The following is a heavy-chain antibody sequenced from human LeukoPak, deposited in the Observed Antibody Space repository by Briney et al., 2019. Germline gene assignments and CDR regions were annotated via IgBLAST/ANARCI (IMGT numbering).Heavy chain of an antibody. V-gene: IGHV4-34*01. D-gene: IGHD6-19*01. CDR1: GGSFSGYY. CDR3: ARGHADSSCLQLDY. J-gene: IGHJ4*02. CDR2: INHSGST. Sequence: SETLSLTCAVYGGSFSGYYWSWIRQPPGKGLEWIGEINHSGSTNYNPSLKSRVTISVDTSKNQFSLKLSSVTAADTAVYYCARGHADSSCLQLDYWGQGTLVTVSS.